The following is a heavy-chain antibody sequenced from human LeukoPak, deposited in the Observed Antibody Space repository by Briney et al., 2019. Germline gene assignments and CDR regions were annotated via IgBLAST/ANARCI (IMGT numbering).Heavy chain of an antibody. D-gene: IGHD1-1*01. V-gene: IGHV3-21*01. J-gene: IGHJ4*02. CDR3: ARDLNWSGDY. CDR1: GFTFSAYS. Sequence: GGSLRLSCAASGFTFSAYSMNWVRQGPGKGLEWVSSISSRGAYIYYADSVKGRFTLSRDNAKNSLYLQMNSLRAEDTAVYYCARDLNWSGDYWGQGTLVTVSS. CDR2: ISSRGAYI.